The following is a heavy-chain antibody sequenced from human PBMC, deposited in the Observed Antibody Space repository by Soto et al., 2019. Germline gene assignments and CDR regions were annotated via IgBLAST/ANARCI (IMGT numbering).Heavy chain of an antibody. V-gene: IGHV3-30-3*01. CDR2: ISYDGSNK. CDR1: GFTFSSYA. Sequence: GGSLRLSCAASGFTFSSYAMHWVRQAPGKGLEWVAVISYDGSNKYYADSVKGRFTISRDNSKNTLYLQMNSLRAEDTAVYYCAGTSGMLAGPVDYWGQGTLVTVSS. J-gene: IGHJ4*02. D-gene: IGHD6-19*01. CDR3: AGTSGMLAGPVDY.